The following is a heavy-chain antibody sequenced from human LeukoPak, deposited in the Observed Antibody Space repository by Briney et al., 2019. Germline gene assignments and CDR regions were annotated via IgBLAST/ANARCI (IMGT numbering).Heavy chain of an antibody. Sequence: PGRSLRLSCAASGFTFSSYAMHWVRQAPGKGLEWVAVISYDGSNKYYADSVKGRFTISRDNSKNTLYLQMNSLRAEDTAVYYCARDFLGVRGVILYYCDYWGQGTLVTVSS. V-gene: IGHV3-30-3*01. D-gene: IGHD3-10*01. CDR1: GFTFSSYA. CDR3: ARDFLGVRGVILYYCDY. CDR2: ISYDGSNK. J-gene: IGHJ4*02.